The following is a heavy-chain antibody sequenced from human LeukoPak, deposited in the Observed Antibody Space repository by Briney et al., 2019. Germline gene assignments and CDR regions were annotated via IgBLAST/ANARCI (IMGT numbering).Heavy chain of an antibody. CDR2: IYYSGSI. CDR3: AKNEYNTSPGRYNWFDP. D-gene: IGHD3-10*01. V-gene: IGHV4-59*01. J-gene: IGHJ5*02. Sequence: SETLSLTCTVSGGSINSYFWSWIRQPPGKGLEWIGYIYYSGSINYNPSLKTRVTISVDTSKNHFSLKLSSVTAADTAVYYCAKNEYNTSPGRYNWFDPWGQGTLVTISS. CDR1: GGSINSYF.